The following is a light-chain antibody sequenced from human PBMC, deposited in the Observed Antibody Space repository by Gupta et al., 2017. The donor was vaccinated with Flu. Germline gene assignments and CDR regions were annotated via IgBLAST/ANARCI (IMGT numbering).Light chain of an antibody. CDR2: AAS. CDR1: QGISSY. Sequence: DIQMTQSPSSLSASVRDRVTITCRASQGISSYLNWYQQKPGKAPKLLIYAASSLQSGVPSRFSGSGSGTDFTLTISSLQPEDFATYYCQQTYSTPFSFGGGTKVEIK. CDR3: QQTYSTPFS. J-gene: IGKJ4*01. V-gene: IGKV1-39*01.